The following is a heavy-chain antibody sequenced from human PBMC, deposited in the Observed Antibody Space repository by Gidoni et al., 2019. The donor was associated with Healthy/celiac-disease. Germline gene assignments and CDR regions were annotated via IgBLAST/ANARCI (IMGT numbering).Heavy chain of an antibody. CDR2: ISGSGGST. Sequence: EVQLVESGGGLVQTGGSLRRSCAASGFTFSSYAMSWVRQAPGKGLEWVSAISGSGGSTYYADSVKGRFTISRDNSKNTLYLQMNSLRAEDTAVYYCASPSLEYSSSPDPYYYGMDVWGQGTTVTVSS. CDR3: ASPSLEYSSSPDPYYYGMDV. J-gene: IGHJ6*02. CDR1: GFTFSSYA. D-gene: IGHD6-6*01. V-gene: IGHV3-23*04.